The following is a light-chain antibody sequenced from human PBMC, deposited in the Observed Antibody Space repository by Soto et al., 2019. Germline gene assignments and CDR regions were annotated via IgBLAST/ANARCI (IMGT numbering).Light chain of an antibody. Sequence: EIVLTQSPGTLSLSPGERATLSCRASQSVSSSHLAWYQQKPGQAPRLLIYGASSRPTGIPDRFSGSGSGTDFTLTISRLEPEDFAVYYCQQYVNSPQGYPFGQGTKLEIK. CDR1: QSVSSSH. CDR2: GAS. V-gene: IGKV3-20*01. CDR3: QQYVNSPQGYP. J-gene: IGKJ2*01.